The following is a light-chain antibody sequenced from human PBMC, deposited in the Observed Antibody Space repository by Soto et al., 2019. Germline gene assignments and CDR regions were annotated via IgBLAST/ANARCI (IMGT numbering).Light chain of an antibody. CDR1: QSVSSSY. Sequence: EIVLTQSPGTLSLSPGERATLSCRASQSVSSSYLAWYQQKPGQAPRLLIYGASSRATGIPDRFSGSGSGRDVTLTISRREPEDFAVYDCQQYGSSPPYTFGQGTKLEIK. J-gene: IGKJ2*01. CDR3: QQYGSSPPYT. V-gene: IGKV3-20*01. CDR2: GAS.